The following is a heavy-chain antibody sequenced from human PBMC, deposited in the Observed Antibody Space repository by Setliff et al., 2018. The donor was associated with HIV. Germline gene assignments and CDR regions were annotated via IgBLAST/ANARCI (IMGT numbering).Heavy chain of an antibody. CDR1: GFTFSSYT. D-gene: IGHD1-26*01. CDR2: ISGGGKSI. CDR3: AKGRHLLYYFDY. V-gene: IGHV3-21*04. Sequence: PGGSLRLSCAASGFTFSSYTMHWVRQAPGKGLEWVASISGGGKSIYYADSVKGRFTISRDNSKNTLDLQMNNLRAEDTAVYYCAKGRHLLYYFDYWGQGTLVTVSS. J-gene: IGHJ4*02.